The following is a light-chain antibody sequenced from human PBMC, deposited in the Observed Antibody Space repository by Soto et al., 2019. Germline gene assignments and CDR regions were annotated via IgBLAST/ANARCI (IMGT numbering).Light chain of an antibody. Sequence: AIRMSQSPSSLSASTGDRVTITCRAIQGISSYLAWYQQKPGKAPKLLIYAASTLQSGVPSRFSGSGSGTDFTLTISRLEPEDFAVYYCQQYGSTPPTWTFGQGTKVDIK. J-gene: IGKJ1*01. CDR1: QGISSY. CDR3: QQYGSTPPTWT. V-gene: IGKV1-8*01. CDR2: AAS.